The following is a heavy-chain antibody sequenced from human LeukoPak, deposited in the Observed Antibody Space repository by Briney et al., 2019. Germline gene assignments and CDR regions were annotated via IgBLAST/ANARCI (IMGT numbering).Heavy chain of an antibody. V-gene: IGHV3-30*18. CDR1: GFTFSSYG. CDR2: ISYDGSNK. D-gene: IGHD2-15*01. J-gene: IGHJ4*02. Sequence: PGRSLRLSCAASGFTFSSYGMHWVRQAPGKGLEWVAVISYDGSNKYYADSVKGRFTISRDNSKNTLYLLMNSLRAEDTAVYYCAKDDRRYCSGGSCYDLGYWGQGTLVTVSS. CDR3: AKDDRRYCSGGSCYDLGY.